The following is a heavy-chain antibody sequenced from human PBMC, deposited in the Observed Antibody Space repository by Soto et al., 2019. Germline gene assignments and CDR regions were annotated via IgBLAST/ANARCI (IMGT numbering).Heavy chain of an antibody. CDR1: GGSISSYY. CDR2: IYYSGST. Sequence: QVQLQESGPGLVKPSETLSLTCTVSGGSISSYYWCWIRQPPGKGLEWIGYIYYSGSTNYNPSLKGRGTIPVDTSKIQFSRKLRSVTAEVTAVYYCAINYDFWCGHYAFDIWGQGPIVTVSS. V-gene: IGHV4-59*01. D-gene: IGHD3-3*01. CDR3: AINYDFWCGHYAFDI. J-gene: IGHJ3*02.